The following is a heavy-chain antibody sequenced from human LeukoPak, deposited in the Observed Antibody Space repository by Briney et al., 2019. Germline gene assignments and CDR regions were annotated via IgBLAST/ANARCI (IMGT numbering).Heavy chain of an antibody. D-gene: IGHD3-10*01. CDR1: GFTFSSYG. Sequence: QPGGSLRLSCAASGFTFSSYGMHWVRQAPGKGLEWVAVISYDGSNKYYADSVKGRFIISRDNSKNTLYLQMNSLRAEDTAVYYCAKDGGGSANYYYDYMDVWGKGTTVTVSS. CDR2: ISYDGSNK. CDR3: AKDGGGSANYYYDYMDV. J-gene: IGHJ6*03. V-gene: IGHV3-30*18.